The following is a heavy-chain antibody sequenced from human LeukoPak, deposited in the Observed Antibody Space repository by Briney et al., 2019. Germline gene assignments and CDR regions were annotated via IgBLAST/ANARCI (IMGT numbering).Heavy chain of an antibody. J-gene: IGHJ3*02. Sequence: ASVKVSCKASGYTFTSYGISWVRQAPGQGLEWMGWISAYNGNTNYAQKLQGRVTMTTDTSTSTAYMELRSLRSDDTAVYYCARDRESVFGPRYYDILTGHSYDAFDIWGQGTMVTVSS. V-gene: IGHV1-18*01. CDR3: ARDRESVFGPRYYDILTGHSYDAFDI. D-gene: IGHD3-9*01. CDR2: ISAYNGNT. CDR1: GYTFTSYG.